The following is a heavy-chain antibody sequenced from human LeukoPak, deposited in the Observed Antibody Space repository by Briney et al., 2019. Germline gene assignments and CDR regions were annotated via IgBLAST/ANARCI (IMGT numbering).Heavy chain of an antibody. CDR3: AKDKRGESPHSFAP. Sequence: TGGSLRLSCAASGFTFSSYAMSWVRQAPGKGLEWVSAISGSGGSTYYADSVKGRFTISRDNSKNTLYLQMNSLRDEDTAVYYCAKDKRGESPHSFAPWGQEPLVPVPS. CDR1: GFTFSSYA. J-gene: IGHJ5*02. V-gene: IGHV3-23*01. D-gene: IGHD3-16*01. CDR2: ISGSGGST.